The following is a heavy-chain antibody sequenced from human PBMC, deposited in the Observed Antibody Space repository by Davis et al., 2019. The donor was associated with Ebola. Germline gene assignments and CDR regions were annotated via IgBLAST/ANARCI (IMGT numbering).Heavy chain of an antibody. D-gene: IGHD1-26*01. CDR2: IYYSGST. CDR3: ARVGRVGATRNYFDY. V-gene: IGHV4-59*01. CDR1: GGSISSYY. J-gene: IGHJ4*02. Sequence: SETLSLTCTVSGGSISSYYWSWIRQPPGKGLEWIGYIYYSGSTNYNPSLKSRVTISVDTSKNQFSLKLSSVTAADTAVYYCARVGRVGATRNYFDYWGQGTLVTVSS.